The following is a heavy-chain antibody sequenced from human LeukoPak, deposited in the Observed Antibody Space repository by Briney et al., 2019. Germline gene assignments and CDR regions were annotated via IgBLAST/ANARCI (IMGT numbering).Heavy chain of an antibody. CDR1: GFTFSSYW. J-gene: IGHJ4*02. D-gene: IGHD3-3*01. V-gene: IGHV3-7*01. CDR3: AKNLAHYDFWSGFDY. Sequence: GGSLRLSCAASGFTFSSYWMSWVRQAPGKGLEWVANIKQDGSEKYYVDSVKGRFTISRDNAKNSLYLQMNSLRAEDTAVYYCAKNLAHYDFWSGFDYWGQGTLVTVSS. CDR2: IKQDGSEK.